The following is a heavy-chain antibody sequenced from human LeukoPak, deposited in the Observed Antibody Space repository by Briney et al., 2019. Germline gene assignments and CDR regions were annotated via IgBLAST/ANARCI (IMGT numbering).Heavy chain of an antibody. CDR1: GFTFSSYW. J-gene: IGHJ4*02. Sequence: GGSLRLSCAASGFTFSSYWMSLVRLAPGTGLEWVANIKQDGSEKYYVDSVKGRFTISRDNAKNSLYLQMSSLRAEDTAVYYCARVQASNQWIAYFGYCGQGTLGTVSS. CDR3: ARVQASNQWIAYFGY. D-gene: IGHD2-2*03. V-gene: IGHV3-7*01. CDR2: IKQDGSEK.